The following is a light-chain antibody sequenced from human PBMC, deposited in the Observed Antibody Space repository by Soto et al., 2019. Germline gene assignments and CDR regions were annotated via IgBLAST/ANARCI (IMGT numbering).Light chain of an antibody. CDR2: EVS. J-gene: IGLJ2*01. Sequence: QSALTQPPSASGSPGQSVTISCTGTSSDVGGYNYVSWYQQHPGKAPKLMISEVSKRPSGVPDRFSGSKSGNTASLTVSGLQVGDEADYYCSSFAGNNNLVFGGGTKHTVL. CDR1: SSDVGGYNY. V-gene: IGLV2-8*01. CDR3: SSFAGNNNLV.